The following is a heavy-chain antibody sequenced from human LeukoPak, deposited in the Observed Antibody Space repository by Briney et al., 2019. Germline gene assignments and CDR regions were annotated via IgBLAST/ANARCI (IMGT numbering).Heavy chain of an antibody. J-gene: IGHJ4*02. CDR1: GGSISTYY. V-gene: IGHV4-59*01. Sequence: SETLSLTCTVPGGSISTYYWSWIRQPPGKGLEWIGYIYYSGSTNYNPSLKSRVTISVDTSKNQFSLKLGSVTAADTAVYYCAREEALGSGSFDYWGQGTLATVSS. D-gene: IGHD1-26*01. CDR2: IYYSGST. CDR3: AREEALGSGSFDY.